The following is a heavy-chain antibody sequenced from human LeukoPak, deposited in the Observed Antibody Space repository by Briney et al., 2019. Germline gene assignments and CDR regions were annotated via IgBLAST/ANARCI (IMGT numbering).Heavy chain of an antibody. V-gene: IGHV4-4*02. J-gene: IGHJ4*02. CDR1: GGSISSSNW. Sequence: SGTLSLTCAVSGGSISSSNWWNWVRQSPGKGLEWIGEISYDESTNYDPSLRSRVTMSVDKSKNQLSLKLDSVTTADTAVYYCATYYDILTGYTFEYWGQGILVAVSS. CDR3: ATYYDILTGYTFEY. D-gene: IGHD3-9*01. CDR2: ISYDEST.